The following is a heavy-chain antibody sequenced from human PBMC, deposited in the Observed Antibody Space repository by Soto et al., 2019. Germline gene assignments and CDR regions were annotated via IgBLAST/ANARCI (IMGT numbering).Heavy chain of an antibody. V-gene: IGHV4-39*01. D-gene: IGHD3-16*01. J-gene: IGHJ4*02. CDR2: IYYGGST. Sequence: SETLSLTCTVSGGSISSSSYYWGWIRQPPGKGLEWIGSIYYGGSTYYNPSLKSRVTISVDTSKNQLSLKLSSVTAADTAVYYCARGALDSWGQGTLVTVS. CDR1: GGSISSSSYY. CDR3: ARGALDS.